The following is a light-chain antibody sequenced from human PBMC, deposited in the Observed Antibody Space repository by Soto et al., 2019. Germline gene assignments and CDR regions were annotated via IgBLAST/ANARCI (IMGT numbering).Light chain of an antibody. J-gene: IGLJ3*02. Sequence: QSVLTQPASVSGSPGQSITISCTGTSSDVGGYNYVSWYQQLPGKAPKLMIYEVSKRPSGVPDRFSGSKSGNTASLTVSGLQAEDEADYYCSSYAGSNNLVFGGGTQLTVL. V-gene: IGLV2-8*01. CDR3: SSYAGSNNLV. CDR2: EVS. CDR1: SSDVGGYNY.